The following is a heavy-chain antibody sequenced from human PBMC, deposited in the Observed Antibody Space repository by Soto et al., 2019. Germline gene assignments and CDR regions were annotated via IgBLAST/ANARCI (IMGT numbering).Heavy chain of an antibody. CDR2: ISSSSSYI. J-gene: IGHJ4*02. CDR3: ARDTTTDSSGYYYSPNNFDY. CDR1: VFTFSSYS. D-gene: IGHD3-22*01. V-gene: IGHV3-21*01. Sequence: WWSLRLSCSASVFTFSSYSMNWFRQAPGKGLEWVSSISSSSSYIYYADSVKGRFTISRDNAKNSLYLQMNSLRAEDTAVYYCARDTTTDSSGYYYSPNNFDYWGQGTLVTDS.